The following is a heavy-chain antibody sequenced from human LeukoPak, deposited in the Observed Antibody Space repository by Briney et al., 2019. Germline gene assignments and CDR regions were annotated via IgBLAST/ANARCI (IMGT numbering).Heavy chain of an antibody. Sequence: GGSLRLSCAASGFTFSSSAMSWVRQAPGKGLEWVSAISNNGGYTYYADSVQGRFTISRHNSKSTLCLQMNSLRAEDTAVYYCATTRVCGGVLLRPSCLYFEDWGQGALVTVSS. CDR2: ISNNGGYT. J-gene: IGHJ4*02. D-gene: IGHD3-10*01. CDR1: GFTFSSSA. CDR3: ATTRVCGGVLLRPSCLYFED. V-gene: IGHV3-23*01.